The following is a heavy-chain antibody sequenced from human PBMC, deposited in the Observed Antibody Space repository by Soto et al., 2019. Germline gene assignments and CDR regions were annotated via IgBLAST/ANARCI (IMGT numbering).Heavy chain of an antibody. J-gene: IGHJ4*02. CDR1: GYTFTSYD. V-gene: IGHV1-8*01. D-gene: IGHD4-17*01. Sequence: QVQLVQSGAEVKKPGASVKVSCRASGYTFTSYDINWVRQATGQGLEWMGWMNPNSGNTGYAQKFQGRVTMTRNTSISTAYMELSSLTSDDPAVYYCARSTNDYGDRHWGQGPLVTVSS. CDR3: ARSTNDYGDRH. CDR2: MNPNSGNT.